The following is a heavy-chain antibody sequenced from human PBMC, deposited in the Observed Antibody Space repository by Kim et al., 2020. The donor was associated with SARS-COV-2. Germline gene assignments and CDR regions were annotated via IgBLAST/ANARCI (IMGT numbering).Heavy chain of an antibody. V-gene: IGHV4-39*07. CDR2: IYYSGST. CDR3: AREGGNYYDRSGYSSGNWFDP. Sequence: SETLSLTCTVSGGSISSSSYYWGWIRQPPGKGLEWIGSIYYSGSTYYNPSLKSRVTISVDTSKNQFSLKLSSVTAADTAVYYCAREGGNYYDRSGYSSGNWFDPWGQGTLVTVSS. CDR1: GGSISSSSYY. J-gene: IGHJ5*02. D-gene: IGHD3-22*01.